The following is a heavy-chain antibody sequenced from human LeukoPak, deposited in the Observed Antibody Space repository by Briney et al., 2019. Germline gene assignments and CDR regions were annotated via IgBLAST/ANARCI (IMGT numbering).Heavy chain of an antibody. CDR1: GYTFTSYY. CDR2: INPSGGST. V-gene: IGHV1-46*01. Sequence: AASVKVSCKASGYTFTSYYMHWVRQAPGQGLESMGIINPSGGSTSYAQKFQGRVTMTRDTSTSTVYMELGSLRSEDTAVYYCARQTTSMVSDYWGQGTLVTVSS. CDR3: ARQTTSMVSDY. D-gene: IGHD3-10*01. J-gene: IGHJ4*02.